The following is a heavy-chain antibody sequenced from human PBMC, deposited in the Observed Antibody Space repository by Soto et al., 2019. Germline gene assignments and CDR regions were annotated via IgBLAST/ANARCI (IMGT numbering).Heavy chain of an antibody. CDR1: GYTFTSYG. J-gene: IGHJ4*02. V-gene: IGHV1-18*01. D-gene: IGHD3-10*01. CDR2: ISAYNGNT. Sequence: GASVKVSCKASGYTFTSYGISWVRQAPGQGLEWMGWISAYNGNTNYAQKLQGRVTMTTDTSTSTAYMELRSLRSDDTAVYYCARDQTPYYYGSGSLAISVGRTDYWGQGTLVTVSS. CDR3: ARDQTPYYYGSGSLAISVGRTDY.